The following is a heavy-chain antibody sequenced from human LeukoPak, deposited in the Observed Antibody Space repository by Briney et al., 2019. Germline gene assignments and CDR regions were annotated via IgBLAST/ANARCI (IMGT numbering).Heavy chain of an antibody. CDR3: ARSNWNFDY. J-gene: IGHJ4*02. CDR2: ISSSDSTI. Sequence: GGSLRLSCAASGFIFSSYEMNWVRQAPGKGLEWVSFISSSDSTIYYADSVKGRFTVSRDNAKNSLYLQMNSLRDEDTAVYYCARSNWNFDYWGQGTLVTVSS. V-gene: IGHV3-48*03. CDR1: GFIFSSYE. D-gene: IGHD1-20*01.